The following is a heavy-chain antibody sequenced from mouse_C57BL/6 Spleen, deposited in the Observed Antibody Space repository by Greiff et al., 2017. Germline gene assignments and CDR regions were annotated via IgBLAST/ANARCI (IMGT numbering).Heavy chain of an antibody. CDR1: GYTFTSYW. Sequence: QVQLQQPGAELVRPGSSVKLSCKASGYTFTSYWMDWVKQRPGQGLEWIGNIYPSDSETHYNQKFKDKATLTVDKSSSTAYMQLSSLTSEDSAVYYCARDGNSYDYAMDDWGQGTSVTVSS. CDR3: ARDGNSYDYAMDD. D-gene: IGHD1-1*01. J-gene: IGHJ4*01. CDR2: IYPSDSET. V-gene: IGHV1-61*01.